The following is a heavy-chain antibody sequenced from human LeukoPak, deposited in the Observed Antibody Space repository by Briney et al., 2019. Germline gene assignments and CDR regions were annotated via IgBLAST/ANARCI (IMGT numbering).Heavy chain of an antibody. CDR1: GYTFTSYY. V-gene: IGHV1-46*01. CDR3: ARSGARGYSYGAFDI. Sequence: ASVKVFCKASGYTFTSYYMHWVRQAPGQGLEWMGIINPSGGSTSYAQKFQGRVTMTRDTSTSTVYMELSSLRSEDTAVYYCARSGARGYSYGAFDIWGQGTMVTVSS. CDR2: INPSGGST. D-gene: IGHD5-18*01. J-gene: IGHJ3*02.